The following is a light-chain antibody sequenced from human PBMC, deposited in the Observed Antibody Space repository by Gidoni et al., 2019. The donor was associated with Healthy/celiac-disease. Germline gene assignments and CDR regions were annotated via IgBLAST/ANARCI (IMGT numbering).Light chain of an antibody. V-gene: IGKV1-39*01. CDR3: QPSYSTLWT. Sequence: DIQMTQSPSSLSASVGDRVTITCRASQSISSYLNWYQQKPGKAPKLLIYAASSLQSGVPSRFSGSGSGTDFTLTISSLQPEEFATYYCQPSYSTLWTFGQGTKVEIK. CDR2: AAS. CDR1: QSISSY. J-gene: IGKJ1*01.